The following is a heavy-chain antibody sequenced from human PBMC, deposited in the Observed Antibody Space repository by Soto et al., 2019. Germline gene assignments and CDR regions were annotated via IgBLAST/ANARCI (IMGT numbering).Heavy chain of an antibody. Sequence: PGGSLRLSCAASGFTFSSYAMTWVRQAPGRGLEWVSTISGSGSPTYYADSVKGRFTISRDNSRNSLYLQMNSLRAEDTALYYCVILALGKFDLWGQGTLVTVSS. D-gene: IGHD1-26*01. CDR2: ISGSGSPT. V-gene: IGHV3-23*01. CDR1: GFTFSSYA. CDR3: VILALGKFDL. J-gene: IGHJ4*02.